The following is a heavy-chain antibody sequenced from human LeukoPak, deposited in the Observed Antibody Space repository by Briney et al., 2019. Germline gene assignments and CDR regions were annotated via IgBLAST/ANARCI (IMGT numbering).Heavy chain of an antibody. CDR2: INHSGST. CDR1: GGSFSGYY. Sequence: SETLSLTCAVYGGSFSGYYWSWIRQPPGKGLEWIGEINHSGSTNYNPSLKSRVTISVDTSKNQFSLKLSSVTAADTAVYYCARQGYCSSTSCYRSHWFDPWAREPWSPSPQ. J-gene: IGHJ5*02. D-gene: IGHD2-2*01. V-gene: IGHV4-34*01. CDR3: ARQGYCSSTSCYRSHWFDP.